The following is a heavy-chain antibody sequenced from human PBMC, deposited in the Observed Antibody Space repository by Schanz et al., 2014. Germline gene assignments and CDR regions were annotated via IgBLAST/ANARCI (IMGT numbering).Heavy chain of an antibody. Sequence: EVQLVESGGYLVQPGGSLRLSCAASGFTFSSYSMNWVRQTPGKGLEWVSYISTRSITTYYPASLKGRFTISRDDAKNSLYLQMNSLTDEDTAVYYCARGEFGRLFPTWFDPWGQGTLVTVSS. CDR3: ARGEFGRLFPTWFDP. J-gene: IGHJ5*02. V-gene: IGHV3-48*02. CDR2: ISTRSITT. D-gene: IGHD3-10*01. CDR1: GFTFSSYS.